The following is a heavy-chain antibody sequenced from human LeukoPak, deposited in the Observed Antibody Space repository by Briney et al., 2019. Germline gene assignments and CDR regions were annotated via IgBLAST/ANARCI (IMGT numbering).Heavy chain of an antibody. CDR1: GFTFSSYA. V-gene: IGHV3-7*01. Sequence: PGGSLRLSCAASGFTFSSYAMSWVRQAPGKGLEWVANIKQDGSEKYYVDSVKGRFTISRDNAKNSLYLQMNSLRAEDTAVYYCAREGSTPRGYYYYYGMDVWGQGTTVTVSS. D-gene: IGHD2-2*01. CDR2: IKQDGSEK. J-gene: IGHJ6*02. CDR3: AREGSTPRGYYYYYGMDV.